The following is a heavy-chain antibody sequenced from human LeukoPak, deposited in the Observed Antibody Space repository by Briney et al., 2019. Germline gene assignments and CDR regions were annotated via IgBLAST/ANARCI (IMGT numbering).Heavy chain of an antibody. D-gene: IGHD3-16*01. Sequence: ASVKVSCKASGYTFTSYGISWVRQAPGQGLEWMGWINRNSGGTNYAQKFQGRVTMTRDTSISTAYMELSRLRSDDTAVYYCARDRMITFGGGYYFDYWGQGTLVTVSS. CDR2: INRNSGGT. J-gene: IGHJ4*02. CDR1: GYTFTSYG. CDR3: ARDRMITFGGGYYFDY. V-gene: IGHV1-2*02.